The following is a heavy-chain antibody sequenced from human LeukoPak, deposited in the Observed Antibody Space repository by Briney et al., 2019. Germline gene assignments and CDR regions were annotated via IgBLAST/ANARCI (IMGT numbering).Heavy chain of an antibody. D-gene: IGHD3-22*01. CDR2: MYHSGSP. J-gene: IGHJ5*02. Sequence: SETLSLTCAVSGYSIFSGYYWGWIRQPPGKGLEWLGSMYHSGSPYYNPSLKSRVTISVDTSKNQFSLKLSSVTAADTAVYYCARGGITMIGIDPWGQGTLVTVSS. V-gene: IGHV4-38-2*01. CDR3: ARGGITMIGIDP. CDR1: GYSIFSGYY.